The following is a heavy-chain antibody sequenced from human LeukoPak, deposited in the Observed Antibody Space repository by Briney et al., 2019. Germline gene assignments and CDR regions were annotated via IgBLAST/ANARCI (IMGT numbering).Heavy chain of an antibody. CDR2: IRSKAYGGTT. J-gene: IGHJ6*03. D-gene: IGHD1-7*01. CDR1: GFTFSSYA. V-gene: IGHV3-49*03. Sequence: PGGSLRLSCAASGFTFSSYAMSWFRQAPGKGLEWVGFIRSKAYGGTTEYAASVKGRFTISRDDSKSIAYLQMNSLKTEDTAVYYCTRALELRSHYYHYMDVWGKGTTVTVSS. CDR3: TRALELRSHYYHYMDV.